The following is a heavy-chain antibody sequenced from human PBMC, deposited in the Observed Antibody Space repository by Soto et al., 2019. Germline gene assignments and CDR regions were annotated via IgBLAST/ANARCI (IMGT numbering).Heavy chain of an antibody. CDR3: ARVGYYYDSSGYYLSFDY. V-gene: IGHV1-8*01. CDR1: GYTFTSYD. J-gene: IGHJ4*02. CDR2: MNPNSGNA. D-gene: IGHD3-22*01. Sequence: ASVKVSCKASGYTFTSYDINWVRQATGQGLEWMGWMNPNSGNAGYAQKFQGRVTMTRNTSISTAYMELSSLRSEDTAVYYCARVGYYYDSSGYYLSFDYWGQGTLVTVSS.